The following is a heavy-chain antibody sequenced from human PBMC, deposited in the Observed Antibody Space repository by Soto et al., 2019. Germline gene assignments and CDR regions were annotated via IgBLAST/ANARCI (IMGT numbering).Heavy chain of an antibody. CDR2: IYYTGNT. V-gene: IGHV4-39*01. CDR1: GDSLRSSYHY. Sequence: SETLSLTCTVSGDSLRSSYHYWGWIRQLPGKGLEWIGSIYYTGNTYYNPSLKSRVSISVDMATNEISLRLRAESVADTAVYYCVRVEMYAREFTRNFDRWGQGALVTVSS. CDR3: VRVEMYAREFTRNFDR. J-gene: IGHJ4*02. D-gene: IGHD2-8*01.